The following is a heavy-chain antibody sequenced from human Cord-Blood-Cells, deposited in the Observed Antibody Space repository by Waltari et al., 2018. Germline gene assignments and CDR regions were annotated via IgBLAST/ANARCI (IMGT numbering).Heavy chain of an antibody. J-gene: IGHJ4*02. CDR2: ISYDGSNK. CDR3: ANGKKMGIDY. V-gene: IGHV3-30*18. D-gene: IGHD7-27*01. CDR1: GFTFSPYG. Sequence: QVQLVESGGGVVQPGRSLRLSCEASGFTFSPYGMPWVRQSPGKGLEWVAVISYDGSNKYYADSVKGRFTISRDNSKNTLYLQMNSLRAEDTAVYYCANGKKMGIDYWGQGTLVTVSS.